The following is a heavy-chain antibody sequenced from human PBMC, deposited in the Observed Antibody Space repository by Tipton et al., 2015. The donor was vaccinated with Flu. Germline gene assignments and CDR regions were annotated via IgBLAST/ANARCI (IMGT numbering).Heavy chain of an antibody. Sequence: GSLRLSCAASGFTFSSYAMSWVRQAPGKGLEWVSAISGSGGSTYYADSVKGRFTISRDNSKNTLYLQMNSLRAEDTAVYYCAKDTVVAVAGTGRGFVLRGQGTLVTVSS. CDR2: ISGSGGST. D-gene: IGHD6-19*01. J-gene: IGHJ4*02. CDR1: GFTFSSYA. CDR3: AKDTVVAVAGTGRGFVL. V-gene: IGHV3-23*01.